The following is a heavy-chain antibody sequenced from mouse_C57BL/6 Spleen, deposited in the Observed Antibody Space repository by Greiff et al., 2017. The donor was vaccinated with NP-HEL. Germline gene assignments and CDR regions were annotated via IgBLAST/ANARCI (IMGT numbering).Heavy chain of an antibody. D-gene: IGHD1-1*01. CDR3: TTGGFSTTAY. Sequence: VQLQQSGAELVRPGASVKLSCTASGFNIKDYYMHWVKQRPEQGLEWIGRIDPAVGDTAYAPKFQGKATMTADPSSSTAYLQRSSLTSEDTAVYYCTTGGFSTTAYWGQGTLVTVSA. J-gene: IGHJ3*01. CDR1: GFNIKDYY. V-gene: IGHV14-1*01. CDR2: IDPAVGDT.